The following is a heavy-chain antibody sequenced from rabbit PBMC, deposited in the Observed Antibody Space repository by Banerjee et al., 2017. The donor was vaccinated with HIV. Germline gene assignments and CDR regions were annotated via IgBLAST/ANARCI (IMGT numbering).Heavy chain of an antibody. V-gene: IGHV1S45*01. Sequence: QEQLVESGGGLVKPGASLTLTCKASGFSFSNKYVMCWVRQAPGKGLEWIGLIDTNTGNTFCPSGAKGRFTTAETSPTTVTLQMTSLTLADTATYLCTRGIDYGSRLDHRGPGTL. J-gene: IGHJ3*01. D-gene: IGHD2-1*01. CDR2: IDTNTGNT. CDR3: TRGIDYGSRLDH. CDR1: GFSFSNKYV.